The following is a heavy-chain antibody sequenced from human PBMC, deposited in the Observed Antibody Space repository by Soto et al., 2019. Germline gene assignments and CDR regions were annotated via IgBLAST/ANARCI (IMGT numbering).Heavy chain of an antibody. D-gene: IGHD4-17*01. CDR1: GYTFTSYD. J-gene: IGHJ5*02. CDR3: ARGIKYGDYPTWFAP. CDR2: MNPNSGNT. V-gene: IGHV1-8*01. Sequence: QVQLVQSGAEVKKPGASVKVSCKASGYTFTSYDINWVRQAPGQGLEYLGWMNPNSGNTGYVQKFQGRATMTRNSSISTAHMELSSLRSEDTAVYYCARGIKYGDYPTWFAPWGQGTLVTVSS.